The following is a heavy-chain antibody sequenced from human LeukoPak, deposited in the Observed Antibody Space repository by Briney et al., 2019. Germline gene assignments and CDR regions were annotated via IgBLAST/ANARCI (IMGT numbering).Heavy chain of an antibody. D-gene: IGHD5-18*01. V-gene: IGHV3-49*04. CDR2: ISSNGYGGTT. CDR1: GFTFGDYA. Sequence: GGSLRLSCTVSGFTFGDYAMSWVRQAPGKGLEWVGFISSNGYGGTTEYAASVKGRFTISRDDSKSIAYLQMNSLKTEDTAVYYCTRAPRGYSYSCYFDYWGQGTLVTVSS. J-gene: IGHJ4*02. CDR3: TRAPRGYSYSCYFDY.